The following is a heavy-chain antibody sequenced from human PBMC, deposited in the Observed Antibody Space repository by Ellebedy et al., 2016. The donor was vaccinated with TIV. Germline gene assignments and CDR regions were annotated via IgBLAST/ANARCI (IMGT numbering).Heavy chain of an antibody. J-gene: IGHJ4*02. CDR2: IYYSGTT. CDR3: ARGTTVVRGTFDY. CDR1: GGSISSSSYY. V-gene: IGHV4-39*01. D-gene: IGHD4-23*01. Sequence: MPSDTLSLTCTVSGGSISSSSYYLGWIRQPPGKGLEWIGSIYYSGTTYYNPSLKSRVTISVDTSKNQFSLKLSSVTAADTAVYYCARGTTVVRGTFDYWGQGTLVTVSS.